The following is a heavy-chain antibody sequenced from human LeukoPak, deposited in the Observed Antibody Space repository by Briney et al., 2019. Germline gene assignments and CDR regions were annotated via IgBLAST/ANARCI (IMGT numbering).Heavy chain of an antibody. CDR1: GGSISSGGYY. D-gene: IGHD3-3*01. J-gene: IGHJ4*02. CDR3: ARVLSFWSPFYY. Sequence: SETLSLTCTVSGGSISSGGYYWSWIRQPPGKGLEWIGYIYHSGSTYYNPSLRSRVTISVDRSKNQFSLKLSSVTAADTAVYYCARVLSFWSPFYYWGQGTLVTVSS. V-gene: IGHV4-30-2*01. CDR2: IYHSGST.